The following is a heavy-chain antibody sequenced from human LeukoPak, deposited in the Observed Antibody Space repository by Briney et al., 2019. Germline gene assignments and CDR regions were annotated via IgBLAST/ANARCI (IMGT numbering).Heavy chain of an antibody. CDR3: ARDYDILTGYRPQDDAFDI. V-gene: IGHV1-69*05. Sequence: GASVKASCKASGGTFSSYAISWVRQAPGQGLEWMGRIIPIFGTANYAQKFQGGVTITTDESTSTAYMELSSLRSEDTAVYYCARDYDILTGYRPQDDAFDIWGQGTMVTVSS. J-gene: IGHJ3*02. D-gene: IGHD3-9*01. CDR2: IIPIFGTA. CDR1: GGTFSSYA.